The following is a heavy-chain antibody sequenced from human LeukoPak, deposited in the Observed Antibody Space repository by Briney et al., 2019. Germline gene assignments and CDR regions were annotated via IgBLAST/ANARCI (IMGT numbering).Heavy chain of an antibody. J-gene: IGHJ4*02. CDR3: ARQITDQSSGYDSIDY. D-gene: IGHD5-12*01. CDR1: GYRFTTYW. CDR2: IYPGDSDT. Sequence: GASLKIFFKASGYRFTTYWIGWVRQLPGKGLEWMGSIYPGDSDTRYSPSFEGQVTISADKSITTAYLQWSSLKASDTAMYYCARQITDQSSGYDSIDYWGQGTLVTVSS. V-gene: IGHV5-51*01.